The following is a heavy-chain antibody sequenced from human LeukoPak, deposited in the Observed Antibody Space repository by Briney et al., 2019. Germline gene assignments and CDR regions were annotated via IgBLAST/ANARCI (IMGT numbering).Heavy chain of an antibody. D-gene: IGHD6-19*01. Sequence: SETLSLTCTVSSGSISSSSYYWGCIRQPPGKGLEWIGSIYYSGSTYYNPSLKSRVTISVDTSKKLFSLKLSSVTAADTAVYYCARVSAVAGTYSFDYWGQGTLVTVSS. V-gene: IGHV4-39*02. CDR3: ARVSAVAGTYSFDY. CDR2: IYYSGST. J-gene: IGHJ4*02. CDR1: SGSISSSSYY.